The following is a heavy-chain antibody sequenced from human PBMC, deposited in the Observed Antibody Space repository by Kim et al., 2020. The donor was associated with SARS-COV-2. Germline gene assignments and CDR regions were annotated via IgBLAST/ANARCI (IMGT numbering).Heavy chain of an antibody. CDR1: GFTFSSYA. CDR3: ARGIYGSGILGRFDP. J-gene: IGHJ5*02. D-gene: IGHD3-10*01. Sequence: GGSLRLSCAASGFTFSSYAMHWVRQAPGKGLEWVAVISYDGSNKYYADSVKGRFTISRDNSKNTLYLQMNSLRAEDTAVYYCARGIYGSGILGRFDPWGQGTLVTVSS. V-gene: IGHV3-30-3*01. CDR2: ISYDGSNK.